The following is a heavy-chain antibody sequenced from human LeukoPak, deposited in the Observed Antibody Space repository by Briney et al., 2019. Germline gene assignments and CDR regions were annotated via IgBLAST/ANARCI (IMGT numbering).Heavy chain of an antibody. V-gene: IGHV4-38-2*02. CDR1: GYSISSGYY. CDR2: IYHSGST. CDR3: ARDPNGSGSYWPEWRAPSHAFDI. J-gene: IGHJ3*02. D-gene: IGHD3-10*01. Sequence: PLEALSLTCTVSGYSISSGYYWGWIRQPPGKGLEWIGSIYHSGSTYYNPSLKSRVTISVDTSKNQFSLKLSSVTAADTAVYYCARDPNGSGSYWPEWRAPSHAFDIWGQGTMVTVSS.